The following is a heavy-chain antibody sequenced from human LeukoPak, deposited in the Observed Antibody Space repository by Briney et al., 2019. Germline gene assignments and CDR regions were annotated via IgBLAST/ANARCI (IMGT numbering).Heavy chain of an antibody. CDR3: ARWYYYGSGSYYFFDY. CDR2: IYPGDSDT. CDR1: GYSFTSYW. V-gene: IGHV5-51*01. D-gene: IGHD3-10*01. J-gene: IGHJ4*02. Sequence: LGESLKISCKGSGYSFTSYWIGWVRQMPGKGLEWMGIIYPGDSDTRYSPSFQGQVTISADKSISTAYLQWSSLKASDTAMYYCARWYYYGSGSYYFFDYWGQGTLVTVSS.